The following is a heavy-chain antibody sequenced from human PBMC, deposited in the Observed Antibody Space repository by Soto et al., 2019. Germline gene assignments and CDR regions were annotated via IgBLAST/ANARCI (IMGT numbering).Heavy chain of an antibody. CDR3: SRDKYAGSWPYSFDY. CDR2: ISSSSSTT. J-gene: IGHJ4*02. Sequence: GGSLRLSCAASGFTFSSYGMNWVRQAPGKGLEWVSFISSSSSTTHYADSVKGRFTISRDNAKNSLYLQVNSLRDEDTAVYFCSRDKYAGSWPYSFDYWGQGTLVTVS. CDR1: GFTFSSYG. D-gene: IGHD6-13*01. V-gene: IGHV3-48*02.